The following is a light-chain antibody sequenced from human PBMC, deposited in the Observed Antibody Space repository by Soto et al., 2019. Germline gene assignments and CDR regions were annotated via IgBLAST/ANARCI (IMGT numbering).Light chain of an antibody. CDR1: QSISSW. Sequence: DIQMTQSPSTLSASVGDRVTITCRASQSISSWLAWYQQKPGKAPKLLIYRASRLGNGVPSRFSGSGSGTEFTLTISSLQPDDFATYYCQQYDSSVYTFVQGTKLEIK. V-gene: IGKV1-5*03. CDR2: RAS. J-gene: IGKJ2*01. CDR3: QQYDSSVYT.